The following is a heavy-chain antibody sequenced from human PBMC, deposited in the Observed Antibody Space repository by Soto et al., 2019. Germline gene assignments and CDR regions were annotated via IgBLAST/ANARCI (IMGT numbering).Heavy chain of an antibody. V-gene: IGHV3-23*01. J-gene: IGHJ3*02. CDR1: GFTFSRYA. D-gene: IGHD6-19*01. CDR3: AKTIAVAGHDDAFDI. CDR2: ISGSGGST. Sequence: EVQLLESGGGLVQPGGSLRLSCAASGFTFSRYAMSWVRQAPGKGLAWVSAISGSGGSTYYADSVKGRFTISRDNSKNTRYLQMKSLRAEDTAVYYCAKTIAVAGHDDAFDIWGQGTMVTVSS.